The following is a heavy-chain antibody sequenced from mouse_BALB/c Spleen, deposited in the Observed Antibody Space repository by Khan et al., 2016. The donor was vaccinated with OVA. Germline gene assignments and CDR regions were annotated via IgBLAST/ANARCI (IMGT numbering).Heavy chain of an antibody. D-gene: IGHD1-1*01. Sequence: EVKLLESGGGLVQPGGSLILSCAASGFDFSRYWMSWARQAPGKGQEWIGEINPGSSTINYTPSLKDKFIISRDKARNTLYLQMSRVRSEDTALFYCARIGYYGWFAYWGQGTLVTVSA. V-gene: IGHV4-2*02. J-gene: IGHJ3*01. CDR1: GFDFSRYW. CDR3: ARIGYYGWFAY. CDR2: INPGSSTI.